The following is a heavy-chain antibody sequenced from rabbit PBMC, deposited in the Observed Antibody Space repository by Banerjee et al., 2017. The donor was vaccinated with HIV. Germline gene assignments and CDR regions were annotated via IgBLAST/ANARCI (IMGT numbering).Heavy chain of an antibody. Sequence: EQLKETGGGLVQPGGSLTLSCKASGFDFSSYYMSWVRQAPGKGLERIGIINTGGSTYYASWAKGRFTISKTSTTVDLKMTSLTAADTATYFCIRDSHAWGADLWGQGTLVTVS. CDR1: GFDFSSYY. V-gene: IGHV1S21*01. J-gene: IGHJ4*01. CDR3: IRDSHAWGADL. D-gene: IGHD4-1*01. CDR2: INTGGST.